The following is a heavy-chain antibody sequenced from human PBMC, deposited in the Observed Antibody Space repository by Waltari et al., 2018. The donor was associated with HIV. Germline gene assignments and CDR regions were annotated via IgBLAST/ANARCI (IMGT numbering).Heavy chain of an antibody. V-gene: IGHV3-23*01. CDR3: TEMPGEY. D-gene: IGHD2-2*01. J-gene: IGHJ4*02. CDR2: ISAIGGST. Sequence: EVQLLESGGGLVQPGGSLRLSCTASGFTFISYAMRWVRQAPGKGLEGVSTISAIGGSTYYADSVKGRFTIARDNSKNILYLQMNSLRAEDTAVYYCTEMPGEYWGQGTLVTVSS. CDR1: GFTFISYA.